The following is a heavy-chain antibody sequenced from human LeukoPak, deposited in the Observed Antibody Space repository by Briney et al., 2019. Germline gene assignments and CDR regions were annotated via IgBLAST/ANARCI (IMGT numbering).Heavy chain of an antibody. Sequence: GGSLRLSCAASGFTFSSYWMSWVRQAPGKGLEWVANIKQDGSEKYYVDSVKSRFTISRDNAKNSLYLQMNSLRAEDTAVYYCARDNTGFEYYYYYMDVWGKGTTVTISS. J-gene: IGHJ6*03. CDR1: GFTFSSYW. D-gene: IGHD3-9*01. CDR2: IKQDGSEK. CDR3: ARDNTGFEYYYYYMDV. V-gene: IGHV3-7*01.